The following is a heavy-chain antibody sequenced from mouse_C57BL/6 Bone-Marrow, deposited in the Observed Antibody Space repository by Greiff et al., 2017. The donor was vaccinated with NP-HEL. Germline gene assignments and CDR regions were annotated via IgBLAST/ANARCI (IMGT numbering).Heavy chain of an antibody. CDR3: AREGYGKGDYAMDY. D-gene: IGHD2-10*02. V-gene: IGHV1-26*01. CDR1: GYTFTDYY. Sequence: EVQLQQSGPELVKPGASVKISCKASGYTFTDYYMNWVKQSHGKSLEWIGDINPNNGGTSYNQKFKGKATLTVDKSSSTAYMELRSLTSEDSAVYYCAREGYGKGDYAMDYWGQGTSVTVSS. J-gene: IGHJ4*01. CDR2: INPNNGGT.